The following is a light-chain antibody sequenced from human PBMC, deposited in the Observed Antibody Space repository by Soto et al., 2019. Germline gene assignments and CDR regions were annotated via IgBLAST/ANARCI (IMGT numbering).Light chain of an antibody. V-gene: IGLV2-8*01. J-gene: IGLJ2*01. CDR2: EVN. Sequence: QSALTQPPSASGSPGQSVTISCSGSSSDIGAYIFVSWYQQHPGQAPKLMIVEVNQRHSGVPNRCSGSNSCNTACLTVSGLQDDDEEDYYCSSIAGDNDWIFGGGTKVTVL. CDR3: SSIAGDNDWI. CDR1: SSDIGAYIF.